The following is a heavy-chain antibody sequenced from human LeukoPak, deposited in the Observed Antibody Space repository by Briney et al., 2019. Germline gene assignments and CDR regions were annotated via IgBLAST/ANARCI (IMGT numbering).Heavy chain of an antibody. CDR1: GGTFSSYA. V-gene: IGHV1-69*05. CDR3: AIGYCSGGSCYTADY. J-gene: IGHJ4*02. Sequence: SVKVSCKASGGTFSSYAISWVRQAPAQGLEWMGRIIPIFGTANYAQKFQGRVTITTDESTSTAYMELSSLRSEDTAVYYCAIGYCSGGSCYTADYWGQGTLVTVSS. D-gene: IGHD2-15*01. CDR2: IIPIFGTA.